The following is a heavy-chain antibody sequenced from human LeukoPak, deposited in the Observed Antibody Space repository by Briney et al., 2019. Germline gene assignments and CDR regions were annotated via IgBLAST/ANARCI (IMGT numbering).Heavy chain of an antibody. CDR1: GDTFTNYA. Sequence: ASVKVSCKASGDTFTNYAMHWVRQAPGQRLEWMGWINAGNGNTKYSQEFQGRVTITRDTSASTAYMELSSLTSEDMAVHYCARSAGDSFDYWGQGTLVTVSS. CDR2: INAGNGNT. D-gene: IGHD2-21*02. J-gene: IGHJ4*02. V-gene: IGHV1-3*03. CDR3: ARSAGDSFDY.